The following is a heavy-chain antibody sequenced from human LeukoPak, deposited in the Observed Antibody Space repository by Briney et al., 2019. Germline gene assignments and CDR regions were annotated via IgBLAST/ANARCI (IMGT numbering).Heavy chain of an antibody. CDR2: IYTGGST. CDR3: AGSSTLYYFDY. Sequence: PGGSLRLSCAASGFTVSSNYMSWVRQAPGKGLEWVSLIYTGGSTYYADSVKGRFTISRDNSKNTLYLQMNSLRAEDTAVYYCAGSSTLYYFDYWGQGTLVTVSS. V-gene: IGHV3-53*01. D-gene: IGHD2-2*01. CDR1: GFTVSSNY. J-gene: IGHJ4*02.